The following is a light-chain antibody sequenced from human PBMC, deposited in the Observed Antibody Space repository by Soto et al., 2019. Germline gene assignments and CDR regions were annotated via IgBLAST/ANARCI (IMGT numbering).Light chain of an antibody. J-gene: IGKJ1*01. CDR3: QQYGGSPRT. Sequence: EIVLTQSPGTLSLSPGERATLSCRASQSVSSNYLAWYQQKSGQAPRVLIYGASSRATGIPDRFSGSGSGTDFTLTIIRLEPEDFAVYYCQQYGGSPRTFGQGTKVEIK. CDR1: QSVSSNY. CDR2: GAS. V-gene: IGKV3-20*01.